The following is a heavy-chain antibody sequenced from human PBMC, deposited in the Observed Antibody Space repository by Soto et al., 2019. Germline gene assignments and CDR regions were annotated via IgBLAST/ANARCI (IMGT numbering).Heavy chain of an antibody. V-gene: IGHV3-7*01. CDR1: GFTFSTFW. J-gene: IGHJ4*02. CDR2: INKDGSEK. Sequence: GGSLRLSCAVSGFTFSTFWMSWVRQAPGKGLEWVANINKDGSEKYSVDSVKGRFTISRDNAKNSLYLQMNSLRAEDTAVYYCALGAIRSFDWALDYRGQGTLVTVS. D-gene: IGHD3-9*01. CDR3: ALGAIRSFDWALDY.